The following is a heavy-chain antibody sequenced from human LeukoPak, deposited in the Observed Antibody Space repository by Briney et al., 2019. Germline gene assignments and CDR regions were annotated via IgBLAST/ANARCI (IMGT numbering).Heavy chain of an antibody. Sequence: GGSLRLSCAASGFTFSSYSMNWVRQAPGKGLEWVSSISSSSSYIYYADSVKGRFTISRDNAKNSLYLQMNSLRAEDTAVYYCARDLRDLQLLWFGEPFDYWGQGTLVTVSS. D-gene: IGHD3-10*01. CDR2: ISSSSSYI. J-gene: IGHJ4*02. V-gene: IGHV3-21*01. CDR1: GFTFSSYS. CDR3: ARDLRDLQLLWFGEPFDY.